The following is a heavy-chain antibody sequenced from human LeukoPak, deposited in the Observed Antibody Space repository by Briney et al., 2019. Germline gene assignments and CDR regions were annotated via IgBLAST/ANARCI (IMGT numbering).Heavy chain of an antibody. CDR2: ISSSGSTI. V-gene: IGHV3-48*03. CDR3: ARVERDCSSTSCYVLGYYYYYGMDV. J-gene: IGHJ6*04. D-gene: IGHD2-2*01. Sequence: GGSLRLSCAASGFTFSSYEMDWVRQAPGKGLEWVSYISSSGSTIYYADSVKGRFTISRDNAKNSLYLQMNSLRAEDTAVYYCARVERDCSSTSCYVLGYYYYYGMDVCGKGTTVTVSS. CDR1: GFTFSSYE.